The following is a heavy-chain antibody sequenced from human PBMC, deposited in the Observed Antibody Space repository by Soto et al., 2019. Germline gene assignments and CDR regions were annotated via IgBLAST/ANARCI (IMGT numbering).Heavy chain of an antibody. D-gene: IGHD6-6*01. V-gene: IGHV1-8*01. CDR1: GYTFTSYD. Sequence: QVQLVQSGAEVKKPGASVKVSCKASGYTFTSYDINWVRQATGQGLEWMGWMNPNSGNTGYAQKFQGRGTMTRNTSISTAYMELSSLRSEDTAVYYCARSFVEKQGSVYYYYYMDVWGKGTTVTVSS. CDR3: ARSFVEKQGSVYYYYYMDV. CDR2: MNPNSGNT. J-gene: IGHJ6*03.